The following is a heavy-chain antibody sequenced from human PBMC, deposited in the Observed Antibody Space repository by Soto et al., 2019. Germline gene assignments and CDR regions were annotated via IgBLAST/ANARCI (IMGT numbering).Heavy chain of an antibody. D-gene: IGHD3-16*01. Sequence: GGSLRLPCTASSFTFNVYWMSWVRQAPGKGLEWVANIRHDGSDKFYVDSVKGRFTVSRDNAKNSLYLQMNSLRAEDTAVYYCARDTLSAFDVWGQGTMVTVSS. CDR3: ARDTLSAFDV. V-gene: IGHV3-7*01. CDR2: IRHDGSDK. J-gene: IGHJ3*01. CDR1: SFTFNVYW.